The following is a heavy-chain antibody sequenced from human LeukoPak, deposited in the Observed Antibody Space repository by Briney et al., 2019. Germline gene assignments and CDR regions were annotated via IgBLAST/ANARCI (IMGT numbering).Heavy chain of an antibody. CDR2: ISHDGSNK. J-gene: IGHJ6*02. CDR1: GFSFSNYA. CDR3: ARERVDIAMVRGVVTNYYYRGMDD. Sequence: GRSLRLSCATSGFSFSNYAIHCVRQAPGKGLEWVTFISHDGSNKRYADSVKGRFTISRDDSKNTLYLQMNSLRVEDTAVYYCARERVDIAMVRGVVTNYYYRGMDDWGSGTTVTVSS. D-gene: IGHD3-10*01. V-gene: IGHV3-30*04.